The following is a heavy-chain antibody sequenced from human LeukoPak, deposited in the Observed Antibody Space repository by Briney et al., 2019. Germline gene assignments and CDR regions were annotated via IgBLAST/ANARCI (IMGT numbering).Heavy chain of an antibody. CDR2: INSGGSSI. J-gene: IGHJ5*02. D-gene: IGHD3-10*01. CDR3: ARDLDGSGNYHWFDP. V-gene: IGHV3-74*01. CDR1: GFTFSSYW. Sequence: PGGSLRLACAASGFTFSSYWMHWIRQAPGQGLVWFSRINSGGSSINYADSVKGRFTISRDNAKNTLHLQMNSLRGEDTAVYYCARDLDGSGNYHWFDPWGQGTLVTVTS.